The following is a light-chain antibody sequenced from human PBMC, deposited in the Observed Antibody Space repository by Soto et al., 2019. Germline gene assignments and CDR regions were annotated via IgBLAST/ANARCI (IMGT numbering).Light chain of an antibody. CDR2: RAS. V-gene: IGKV3-15*01. CDR1: QNIYSN. J-gene: IGKJ5*01. Sequence: EIVLTQSPATLSLSPGERATLSCRASQNIYSNVAWYQQRPGQAPRLLIYRASTRATGIPARFSGSGSGTEFTLTISSLQSEDFAVYYCQQYNNWPPITFGQGTRLEIK. CDR3: QQYNNWPPIT.